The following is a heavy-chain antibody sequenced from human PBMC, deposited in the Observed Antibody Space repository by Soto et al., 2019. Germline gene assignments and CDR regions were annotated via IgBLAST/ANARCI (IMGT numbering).Heavy chain of an antibody. CDR3: ARSIVVVTALDY. D-gene: IGHD2-21*02. CDR1: GYTFTSYY. V-gene: IGHV1-18*01. Sequence: ASVKVSCKASGYTFTSYYISWVRQAPGQGLEWMGWISGYNGNTKYSQKFQGRVTITRDTSASTAYMELSSLRSEDTAVYYCARSIVVVTALDYWGQGTXVTVSS. J-gene: IGHJ4*02. CDR2: ISGYNGNT.